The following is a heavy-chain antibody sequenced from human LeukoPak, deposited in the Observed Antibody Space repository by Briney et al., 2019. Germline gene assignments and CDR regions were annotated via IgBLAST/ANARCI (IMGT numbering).Heavy chain of an antibody. D-gene: IGHD6-6*01. V-gene: IGHV3-48*04. J-gene: IGHJ4*02. CDR2: ISSSGSTI. CDR3: ARESFAARWD. Sequence: GGSLRLSCAASGFTFSSYGMHWVRQAPGKGLEWVSYISSSGSTIYYADSVKGRFTISRDNANNLLYLQMNSLRAEDTAVYYCARESFAARWDWGQGTLVTVSS. CDR1: GFTFSSYG.